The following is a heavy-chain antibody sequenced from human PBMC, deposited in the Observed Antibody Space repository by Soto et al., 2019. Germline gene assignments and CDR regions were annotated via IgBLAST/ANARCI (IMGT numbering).Heavy chain of an antibody. D-gene: IGHD1-1*01. CDR1: GFTFSSYW. CDR2: IKQNGSEK. V-gene: IGHV3-7*01. CDR3: ARSSWNDDAFDF. J-gene: IGHJ3*01. Sequence: GGSLRLSCAASGFTFSSYWMSWVRQAPGKGLEWVANIKQNGSEKYYEDSVKGRFTISRDNAKNSLYLQRNSLRAEDTAVYYCARSSWNDDAFDFWGQGTMVTVSS.